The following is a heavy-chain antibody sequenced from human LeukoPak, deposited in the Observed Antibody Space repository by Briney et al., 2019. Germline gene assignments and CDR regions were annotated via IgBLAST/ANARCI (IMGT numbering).Heavy chain of an antibody. Sequence: ASVKVSCKVSGYTLTELSMHWVRQAPGKGLEWMGGFDPEDGETVYAQNFQGRVTMTEDTSTDTAYMELSSLRSDDTAVHYCATDQRGAGLGFRYGSGSYNGLDVWGQGTTVTVSS. V-gene: IGHV1-24*01. J-gene: IGHJ6*02. D-gene: IGHD3-10*01. CDR3: ATDQRGAGLGFRYGSGSYNGLDV. CDR1: GYTLTELS. CDR2: FDPEDGET.